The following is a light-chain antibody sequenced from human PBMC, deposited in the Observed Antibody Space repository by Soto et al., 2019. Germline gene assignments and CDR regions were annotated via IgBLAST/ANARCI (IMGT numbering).Light chain of an antibody. V-gene: IGLV2-23*03. CDR2: EGH. Sequence: QSVLAQPASVSGSPGQSITISCTGTSGFVGSFSLVSWYQQHPGKAPKVMISEGHRRPSGVPDRFSVSTSVNSASLTISGLQADDEADYYCCLYAGSSNVFGTGTKVTVL. CDR1: SGFVGSFSL. CDR3: CLYAGSSNV. J-gene: IGLJ1*01.